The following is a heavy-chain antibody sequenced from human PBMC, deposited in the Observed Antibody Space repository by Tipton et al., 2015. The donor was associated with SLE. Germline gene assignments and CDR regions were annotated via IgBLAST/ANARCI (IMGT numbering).Heavy chain of an antibody. CDR3: ARGQLVLDYYYYGMDV. V-gene: IGHV4-39*07. CDR1: GGSISSNTYY. D-gene: IGHD6-6*01. Sequence: GLVKPSETLSLICTVSGGSISSNTYYWAWIRQPPGKGLEWIGNIYSSGSTYYNPSLKSRVTISVDTSKNQFSLKLSSVTAADTAVYYCARGQLVLDYYYYGMDVWGQGTTVTVSS. J-gene: IGHJ6*02. CDR2: IYSSGST.